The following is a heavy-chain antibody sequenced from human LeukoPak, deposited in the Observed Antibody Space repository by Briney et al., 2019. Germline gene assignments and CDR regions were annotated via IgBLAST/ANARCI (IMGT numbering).Heavy chain of an antibody. Sequence: SETLSLTCTVSGGSISSYYWSWIRQPPGKGLEWIGYIYYSGSTNYNPSLKSRVTISVDTSKNQFSLKLSSVTAADTAVYYCARAPGMFCSSTSCPFDYWGQGTLVTVSS. CDR3: ARAPGMFCSSTSCPFDY. CDR2: IYYSGST. J-gene: IGHJ4*02. CDR1: GGSISSYY. V-gene: IGHV4-59*01. D-gene: IGHD2-2*01.